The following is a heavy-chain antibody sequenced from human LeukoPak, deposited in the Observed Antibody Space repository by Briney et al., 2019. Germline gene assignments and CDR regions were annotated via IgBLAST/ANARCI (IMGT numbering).Heavy chain of an antibody. V-gene: IGHV3-30*18. D-gene: IGHD2-2*01. CDR2: ISYDGSNK. CDR3: AKVHQDIVVVPAAADYFDY. J-gene: IGHJ4*02. Sequence: PGRSLRLSCAASGFTFSSYGMHWVRQAPGKGLEWVAVISYDGSNKYYADSVKGRFTISRDNSRDTLYLQMNSLRAEDTAVYYCAKVHQDIVVVPAAADYFDYWGQGTLVTVSS. CDR1: GFTFSSYG.